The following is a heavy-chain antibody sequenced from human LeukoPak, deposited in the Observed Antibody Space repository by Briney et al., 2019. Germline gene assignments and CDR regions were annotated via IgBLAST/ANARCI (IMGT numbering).Heavy chain of an antibody. CDR2: IANGNT. J-gene: IGHJ5*02. Sequence: SETLSLTCSVAGGSISTYYWNWLRQTPGKGLEWIGHIANGNTDYNPSLKSRVTISVDTSKNQFSLKLTSVTAADTAVYYCARDKAHSYGRYFDPWGQGALVIASS. CDR3: ARDKAHSYGRYFDP. D-gene: IGHD5-18*01. CDR1: GGSISTYY. V-gene: IGHV4-59*01.